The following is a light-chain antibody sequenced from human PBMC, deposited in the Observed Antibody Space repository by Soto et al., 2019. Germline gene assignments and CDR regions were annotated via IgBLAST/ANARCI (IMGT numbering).Light chain of an antibody. CDR3: SSYVGTHTLEV. J-gene: IGLJ2*01. CDR1: SGDVGGYNY. Sequence: QSAMTKPAAVSVSPGQSITISCTGSSGDVGGYNYVSWYQQHPGKAPKLMIYEVSNRPSAVSNRFSGSKSGNTASLTISRLRAEDEADYYCSSYVGTHTLEVYAGAPHPTVL. CDR2: EVS. V-gene: IGLV2-14*01.